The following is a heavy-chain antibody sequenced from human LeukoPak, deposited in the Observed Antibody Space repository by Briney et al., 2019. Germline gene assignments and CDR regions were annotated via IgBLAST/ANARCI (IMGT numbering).Heavy chain of an antibody. CDR1: GYTFTGYY. CDR3: ARSYGDLDAFDI. J-gene: IGHJ3*02. Sequence: ASVTVSCTASGYTFTGYYMHWVRQAPGQGLEWMGWINPNSGGTNYAQKFQGRVTMTRDTSISTAYMELSRLRSDDTAVYYCARSYGDLDAFDIWGQGTMVTVSS. V-gene: IGHV1-2*02. D-gene: IGHD5-18*01. CDR2: INPNSGGT.